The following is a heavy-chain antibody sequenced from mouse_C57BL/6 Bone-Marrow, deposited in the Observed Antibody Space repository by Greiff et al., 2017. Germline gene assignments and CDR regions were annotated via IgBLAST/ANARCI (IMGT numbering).Heavy chain of an antibody. J-gene: IGHJ3*01. Sequence: VKLQESGAELVRPGTSVKVSCKASGYAFTNYLIEWVQQRPGQGLEWIGVINPGSGGTNYNEKFKGKATLTADKSSSTAYMQLSSLTSEDSAVYFCARGGFADWGQGTLVTVSA. CDR1: GYAFTNYL. V-gene: IGHV1-54*01. CDR3: ARGGFAD. CDR2: INPGSGGT.